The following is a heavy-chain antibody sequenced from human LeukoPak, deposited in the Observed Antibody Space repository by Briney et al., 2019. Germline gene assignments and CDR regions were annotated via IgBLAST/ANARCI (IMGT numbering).Heavy chain of an antibody. V-gene: IGHV4-38-2*01. D-gene: IGHD3/OR15-3a*01. Sequence: SETLSLTCVILGSSFSYYVYRGWIRQPPGRGLEHIGTVLLRGQATYIASLAGRVSISADPSTFQFSLRLTSMTAADTGVYFCARIRSRRAPDWFMDVWGRGTTIIVSA. CDR3: ARIRSRRAPDWFMDV. J-gene: IGHJ6*04. CDR2: VLLRGQA. CDR1: GSSFSYYVY.